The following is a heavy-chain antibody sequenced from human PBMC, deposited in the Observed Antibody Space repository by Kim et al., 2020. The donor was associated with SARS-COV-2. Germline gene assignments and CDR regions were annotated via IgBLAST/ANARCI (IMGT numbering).Heavy chain of an antibody. CDR2: INHSGST. CDR3: ARTGVGSSTSYIHNWFDP. D-gene: IGHD2-2*01. J-gene: IGHJ5*02. CDR1: GGSFSGYY. V-gene: IGHV4-34*01. Sequence: SETLSLTCAVYGGSFSGYYWSWIRQPPGKGLEWIGEINHSGSTNYNPSLKSRVTISVDTSKNQFSLKLSSVTAADTAVYYCARTGVGSSTSYIHNWFDPWGQGTLVTVSS.